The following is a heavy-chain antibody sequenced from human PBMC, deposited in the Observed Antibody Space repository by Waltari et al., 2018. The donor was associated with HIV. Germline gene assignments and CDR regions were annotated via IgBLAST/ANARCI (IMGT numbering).Heavy chain of an antibody. V-gene: IGHV1-3*01. Sequence: QVPLVQSGAAVKKPGASVKVSCKASGYTFTSYAMHWVRQAPGQRLEWMGWINAGNGNTKYSQKFQGRVTITRDTSASTAYRELSSLRSEDTAVYYCARGANSYGSGNYPDYWGQGTLVTVSS. J-gene: IGHJ4*02. CDR1: GYTFTSYA. D-gene: IGHD3-10*01. CDR2: INAGNGNT. CDR3: ARGANSYGSGNYPDY.